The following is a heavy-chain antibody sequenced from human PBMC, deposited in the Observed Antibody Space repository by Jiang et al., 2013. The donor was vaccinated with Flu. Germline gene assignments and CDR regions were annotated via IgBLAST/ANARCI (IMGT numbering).Heavy chain of an antibody. J-gene: IGHJ4*02. CDR3: ARIKDGYNYGSFDY. Sequence: QLVESGGGVVQPGRSLRLSCAASGFTFRSYAMHWVRQVPGKGLEWVAVISYDGSNKYYADSVKGRFTISRDNSKNTLYLQMNSLRAEDTAVYYCARIKDGYNYGSFDYWGQGTLVTVSS. CDR2: ISYDGSNK. V-gene: IGHV3-30*04. CDR1: GFTFRSYA. D-gene: IGHD5-24*01.